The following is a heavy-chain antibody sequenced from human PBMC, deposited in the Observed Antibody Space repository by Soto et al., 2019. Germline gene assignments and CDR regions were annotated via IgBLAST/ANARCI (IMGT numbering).Heavy chain of an antibody. CDR1: GYSFTSYW. CDR2: IYPGDSDT. J-gene: IGHJ3*02. V-gene: IGHV5-51*01. D-gene: IGHD6-19*01. Sequence: PGESLKISCKGSGYSFTSYWIGWVRQMPGKGLEWMGIIYPGDSDTRYSPSFQGQVTTSADKSISIAYLQWSSLKASDTAMYYCARSIAVAGNMGGAFDIWGQGTMVTVSS. CDR3: ARSIAVAGNMGGAFDI.